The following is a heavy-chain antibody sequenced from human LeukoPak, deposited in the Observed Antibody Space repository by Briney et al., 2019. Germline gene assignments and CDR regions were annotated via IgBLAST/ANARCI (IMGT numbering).Heavy chain of an antibody. Sequence: GGSLRLSCAASGFTFSSYAMTWVRQAPGKGLEWVSAISGSGDSTNYADSVKGRFTIARDNSKNTLYLQMNGLRAEDTAVYYCPNVPWCLRWTNYFDSLTQGTMVTVTS. CDR2: ISGSGDST. CDR3: PNVPWCLRWTNYFDS. CDR1: GFTFSSYA. V-gene: IGHV3-23*01. D-gene: IGHD2-15*01. J-gene: IGHJ4*02.